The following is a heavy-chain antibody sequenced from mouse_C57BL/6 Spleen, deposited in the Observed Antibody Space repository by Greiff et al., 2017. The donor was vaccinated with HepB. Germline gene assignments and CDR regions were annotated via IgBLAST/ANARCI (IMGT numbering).Heavy chain of an antibody. CDR1: GYTFTDYY. CDR3: AREGNWVVNAMDY. CDR2: INPYNGGT. J-gene: IGHJ4*01. V-gene: IGHV1-19*01. D-gene: IGHD4-1*01. Sequence: EVQLQQSGPVLVKPGASVKMSCKASGYTFTDYYMNWVKQSHGKSLEWIGVINPYNGGTSYNQKFKGKATLTVDKSSSTAYMELNSLTSEDSAGYYCAREGNWVVNAMDYWGQGTSVTVSS.